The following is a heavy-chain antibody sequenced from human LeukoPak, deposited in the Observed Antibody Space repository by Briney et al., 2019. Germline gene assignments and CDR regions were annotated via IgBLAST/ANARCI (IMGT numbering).Heavy chain of an antibody. V-gene: IGHV3-23*01. D-gene: IGHD6-19*01. CDR1: GFTFSSYA. CDR2: ISGSGGST. Sequence: GGSLRLSCAASGFTFSSYAMSWVRQAPGKGLEWVSAISGSGGSTYYADSVKGRFTISRDNSKNTLYLQMNSLRAEDTAVYYRAKTCLPYSSGWYWDYWGQGTLVTVSS. CDR3: AKTCLPYSSGWYWDY. J-gene: IGHJ4*02.